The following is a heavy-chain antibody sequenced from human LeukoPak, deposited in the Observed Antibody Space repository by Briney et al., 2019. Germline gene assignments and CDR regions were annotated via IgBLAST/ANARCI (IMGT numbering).Heavy chain of an antibody. CDR1: GGSFSGYY. CDR2: FNHSGST. D-gene: IGHD5-18*01. Sequence: SETLSLTCAVYGGSFSGYYWSWIRQPPGKGLEWIGEFNHSGSTNYNPSLKSRVTISVDTSKNQFSLKLSSVTAADTAVYYCARGPSIQLWSDPYYYYGMGVWGQGTTVTVSS. V-gene: IGHV4-34*01. J-gene: IGHJ6*02. CDR3: ARGPSIQLWSDPYYYYGMGV.